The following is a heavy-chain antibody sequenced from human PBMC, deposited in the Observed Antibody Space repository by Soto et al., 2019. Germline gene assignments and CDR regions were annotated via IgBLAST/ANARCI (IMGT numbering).Heavy chain of an antibody. V-gene: IGHV4-39*01. CDR2: IYYRGSN. D-gene: IGHD6-13*01. Sequence: QPPGQGLEWIGSIYYRGSNYYNPSLKSRVTISVDTSKNQFSLKLSSVTAPDTAVYYCAFFFQAEAGIRDTVPVSAFLLNRSSDL. J-gene: IGHJ2*01. CDR3: AFFFQAEAGIRDTVPVSAFLLNRSSDL.